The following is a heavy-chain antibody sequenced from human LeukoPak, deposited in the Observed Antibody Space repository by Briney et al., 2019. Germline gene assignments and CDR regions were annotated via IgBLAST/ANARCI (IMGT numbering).Heavy chain of an antibody. CDR2: ISSSGSTI. D-gene: IGHD3-22*01. V-gene: IGHV3-11*01. CDR1: GFTFSDYY. Sequence: PGGSLRLFCAASGFTFSDYYMSWIRQAPGKGLEWVSYISSSGSTIYYADSEKGRFTISRDNAKNSLYLQMNSLRAEDTAVYYCAGDGYYYDSSGYYYRNSGGYWGQGTLVTVSS. CDR3: AGDGYYYDSSGYYYRNSGGY. J-gene: IGHJ4*02.